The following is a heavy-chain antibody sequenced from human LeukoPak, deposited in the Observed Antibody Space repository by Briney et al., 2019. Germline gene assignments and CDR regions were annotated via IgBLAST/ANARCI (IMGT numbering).Heavy chain of an antibody. CDR1: GDSITYYY. D-gene: IGHD3-10*01. CDR3: ATGRVYYGSEN. V-gene: IGHV4-59*01. Sequence: SETLSLTCTVPGDSITYYYWSWIRQPPGKGLEWIGYVYYTGSTNCNPSLKSRLTISLDTSNNQFSLKLNSVTAADTAVYYCATGRVYYGSENWGQGTLVTVSP. CDR2: VYYTGST. J-gene: IGHJ4*02.